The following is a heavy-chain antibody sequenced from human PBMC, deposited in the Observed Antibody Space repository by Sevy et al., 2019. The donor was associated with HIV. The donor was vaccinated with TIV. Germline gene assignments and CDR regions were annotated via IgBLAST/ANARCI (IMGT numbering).Heavy chain of an antibody. CDR3: ARGPRYSGYDRRGGAFDI. J-gene: IGHJ3*02. CDR2: ISSSSSTI. Sequence: GGSLRLSCAASGFTFSSYSMNWVRQAPGKGPEWVSYISSSSSTIYYADSVKGRFTISRDNAKNSLYLQMNSLRAEDTAVYYCARGPRYSGYDRRGGAFDIWGQGTMVTVSS. D-gene: IGHD5-12*01. CDR1: GFTFSSYS. V-gene: IGHV3-48*01.